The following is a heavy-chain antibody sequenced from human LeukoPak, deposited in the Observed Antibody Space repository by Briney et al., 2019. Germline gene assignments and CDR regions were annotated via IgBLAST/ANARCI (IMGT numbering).Heavy chain of an antibody. CDR2: ISWNSDTT. J-gene: IGHJ4*02. Sequence: PGRSLRLSCAASGFTLDDFAMHWVRQSPGKGLEWVSGISWNSDTTAYADSVKGRFTISRDNADNSLYLLMNSLRSEDTAFYYCAKAPHYYTSATYWDYFENWGQGSLVTVSS. V-gene: IGHV3-9*01. CDR3: AKAPHYYTSATYWDYFEN. D-gene: IGHD3-10*01. CDR1: GFTLDDFA.